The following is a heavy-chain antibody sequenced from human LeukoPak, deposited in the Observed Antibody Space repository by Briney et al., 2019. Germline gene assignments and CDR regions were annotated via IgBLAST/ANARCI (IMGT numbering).Heavy chain of an antibody. CDR2: IYYSGST. CDR1: GGSLSSYY. V-gene: IGHV4-59*01. Sequence: SETLSLTCTVSGGSLSSYYWSWIRQPPGNGLEWIGYIYYSGSTNYNPSLKSRVTISVDTSKNQFSLKLSSVTAAYTAAYYCASYGDYDHGWFDPWGQGTLVTVSS. CDR3: ASYGDYDHGWFDP. D-gene: IGHD4-17*01. J-gene: IGHJ5*02.